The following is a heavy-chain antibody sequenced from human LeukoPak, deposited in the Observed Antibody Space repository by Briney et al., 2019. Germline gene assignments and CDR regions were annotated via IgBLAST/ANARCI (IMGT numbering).Heavy chain of an antibody. D-gene: IGHD3-10*01. CDR3: ARSNWYGDGIY. CDR2: ISSSSSYT. J-gene: IGHJ4*02. V-gene: IGHV3-11*03. CDR1: GFTFSGYY. Sequence: GGSLRLSCAASGFTFSGYYMSWIRQAPGKGLEWVSYISSSSSYTNYAASVKGPFTISRDNAKNSLYLPVNSLRAEATVVYHCARSNWYGDGIYWGQGTLVTVSS.